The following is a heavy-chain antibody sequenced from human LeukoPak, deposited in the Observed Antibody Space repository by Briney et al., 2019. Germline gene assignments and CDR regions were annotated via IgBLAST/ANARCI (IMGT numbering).Heavy chain of an antibody. CDR3: AREDSGNYDAFDV. J-gene: IGHJ3*01. V-gene: IGHV1-2*02. CDR2: IYPNSGGT. CDR1: GHTFTRNY. Sequence: ASVKVSCKASGHTFTRNYIHWVRQAPGQGLEWMGCIYPNSGGTFYAQKFKGRVTMARDTSISPAYITLSRLTSDDTAVYYCAREDSGNYDAFDVWGQGTMVTVSS. D-gene: IGHD4-23*01.